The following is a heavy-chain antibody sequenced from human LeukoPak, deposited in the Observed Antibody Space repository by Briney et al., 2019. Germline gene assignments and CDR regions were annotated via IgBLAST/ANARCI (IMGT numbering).Heavy chain of an antibody. D-gene: IGHD3-9*01. Sequence: SETLSLTCTVSVGSISSGGYYWSWIPQHPGKGLEWIGYIYYSGSTYYNPSLKSRVTISVDTSKNQFSLKLSSVTAADTAVYYCARAPNAVRYFGGLLAVHFDYWGQGTLVTVSS. CDR2: IYYSGST. CDR3: ARAPNAVRYFGGLLAVHFDY. CDR1: VGSISSGGYY. J-gene: IGHJ4*02. V-gene: IGHV4-31*03.